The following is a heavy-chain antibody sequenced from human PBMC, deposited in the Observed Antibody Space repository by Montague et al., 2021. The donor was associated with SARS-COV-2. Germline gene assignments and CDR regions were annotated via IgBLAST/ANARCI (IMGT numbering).Heavy chain of an antibody. CDR1: GGSSSSYY. V-gene: IGHV4-59*01. Sequence: SETLSLTCTVSGGSSSSYYWSWIRQPPGKGLEWIGYIYYSVSTNYNPSLTSLVTISVDTSKNQFSLKLSSVTAADTAVYYCARGFDYWGQGTLVTVSS. CDR3: ARGFDY. J-gene: IGHJ4*02. CDR2: IYYSVST.